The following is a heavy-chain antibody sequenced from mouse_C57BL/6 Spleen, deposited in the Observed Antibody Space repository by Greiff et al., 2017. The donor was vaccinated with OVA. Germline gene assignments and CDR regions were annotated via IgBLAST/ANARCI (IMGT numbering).Heavy chain of an antibody. CDR1: GYTFTDYN. D-gene: IGHD2-5*01. V-gene: IGHV1-18*01. CDR3: ARGGAYYSNYFAY. CDR2: ITPNNGGT. J-gene: IGHJ3*01. Sequence: EVQLQQSGPELVKPGASVKIPCKASGYTFTDYNMDWVKQSHGKSLEWIGDITPNNGGTIYNQKFKGKATLTVDKSSSTAYMELRSLSSEDTAVYYCARGGAYYSNYFAYWGQGTLVTVSA.